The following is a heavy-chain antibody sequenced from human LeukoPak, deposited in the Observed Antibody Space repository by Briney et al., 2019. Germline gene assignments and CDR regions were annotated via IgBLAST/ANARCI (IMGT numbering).Heavy chain of an antibody. CDR1: GFTFSSYS. V-gene: IGHV3-21*01. CDR2: ISSSSSYI. CDR3: ARSQYYYDTSGYYFVDY. Sequence: GGSLRLSCAASGFTFSSYSMNWVRQAPGKGLEWVSSISSSSSYIYYADSVKGRFTISRANAKNSLYLQMNSLRTEDTAVYFCARSQYYYDTSGYYFVDYWGQGTLVTVSS. D-gene: IGHD3-22*01. J-gene: IGHJ4*02.